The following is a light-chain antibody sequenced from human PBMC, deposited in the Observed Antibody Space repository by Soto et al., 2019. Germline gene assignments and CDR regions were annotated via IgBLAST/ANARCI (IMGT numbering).Light chain of an antibody. Sequence: DIQMTQSPSTLSASVGVRVTITCRASQFMSVWLAWYQQKPGTSPTLLIYKATSLEYGVPTRFNGSGSGTEFTLTTSSVQPDDSAAYYGQQYDSFPLTFVPGTQV. V-gene: IGKV1-5*03. CDR2: KAT. J-gene: IGKJ3*01. CDR3: QQYDSFPLT. CDR1: QFMSVW.